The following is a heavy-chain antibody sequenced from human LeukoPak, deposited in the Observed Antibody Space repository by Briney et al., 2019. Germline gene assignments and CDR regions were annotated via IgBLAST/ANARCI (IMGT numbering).Heavy chain of an antibody. CDR3: AKASGWSGPLSDY. D-gene: IGHD3-3*01. CDR2: IRYDGSNK. Sequence: GGSLRLSCAASGFTFSSYGMHWVRQAPGKGLEWVAFIRYDGSNKYYADSVKGRFTISRDNSKNTLYLRMNSLRAEDTAVYYCAKASGWSGPLSDYWGQGTLVTVSS. CDR1: GFTFSSYG. J-gene: IGHJ4*02. V-gene: IGHV3-30*02.